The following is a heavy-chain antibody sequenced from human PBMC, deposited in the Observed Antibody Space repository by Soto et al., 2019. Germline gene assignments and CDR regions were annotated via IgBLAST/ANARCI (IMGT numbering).Heavy chain of an antibody. CDR2: ISGSGNSK. CDR1: GFTFSTYT. Sequence: GGSLRLSCVASGFTFSTYTMSWVRQAPGKGLEWVARISGSGNSKYYRDSLRGRFTISRDNSKNTLFLLLNSPRADDTAVYYCATTLYSNSVPPEGYWGQGTLVTVSS. D-gene: IGHD4-4*01. V-gene: IGHV3-23*01. CDR3: ATTLYSNSVPPEGY. J-gene: IGHJ4*02.